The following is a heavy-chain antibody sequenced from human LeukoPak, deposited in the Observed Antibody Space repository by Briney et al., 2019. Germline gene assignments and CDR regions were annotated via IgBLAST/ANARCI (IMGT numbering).Heavy chain of an antibody. CDR3: TTRGYHLDS. J-gene: IGHJ4*02. CDR1: GFAFSAYE. V-gene: IGHV3-48*03. CDR2: FAGSDTTI. Sequence: GGSLRLSCAASGFAFSAYEMNWVRQAPGKGLEWVAYFAGSDTTIYYADSVRGRFTISRDNAKNSLYLQMNSLRAEDTALYYCTTRGYHLDSWGQGTLVTVSS. D-gene: IGHD3-22*01.